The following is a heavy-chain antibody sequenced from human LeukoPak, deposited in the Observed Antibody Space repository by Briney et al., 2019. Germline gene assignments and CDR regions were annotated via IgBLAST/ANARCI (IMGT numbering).Heavy chain of an antibody. CDR1: GFTFSSYS. D-gene: IGHD3-22*01. V-gene: IGHV3-21*01. Sequence: GGSLRLSCAASGFTFSSYSMNWVRQAPGKGLEWVSSISSSSSYIYYADSVEGRFTISRDNAKNSLYLQMNSLRAEDTAVYYCARDWYYYDSSGYLDYWGQGTLVTVSS. CDR2: ISSSSSYI. J-gene: IGHJ4*02. CDR3: ARDWYYYDSSGYLDY.